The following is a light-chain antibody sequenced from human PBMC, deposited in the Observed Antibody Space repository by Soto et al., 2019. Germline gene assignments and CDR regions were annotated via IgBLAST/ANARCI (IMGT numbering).Light chain of an antibody. CDR1: QSISNS. J-gene: IGKJ2*01. Sequence: DIQMTQPPSSLSASVGDRVTITCRASQSISNSVNWYQQKPGKVLKLLVSATSRLQSGVPPRFIGSGSGTDFTLTSTSLQPEDFASYYCQQGYSTPADTFGQGTKLEIK. CDR2: ATS. CDR3: QQGYSTPADT. V-gene: IGKV1-39*01.